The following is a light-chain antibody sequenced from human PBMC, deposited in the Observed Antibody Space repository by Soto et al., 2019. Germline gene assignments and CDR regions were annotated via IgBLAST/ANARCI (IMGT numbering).Light chain of an antibody. V-gene: IGKV3-20*01. CDR2: GAF. J-gene: IGKJ1*01. Sequence: EIVLTQSPGTLSLSPGERATLSCRASQSVRSNYLAWYQQKPGQAPRLLIYGAFNLATGTPDRCSGSESGTDFTLTISGLEPEDFAVYYCQQYGRSPRTFGQGTKVEIK. CDR3: QQYGRSPRT. CDR1: QSVRSNY.